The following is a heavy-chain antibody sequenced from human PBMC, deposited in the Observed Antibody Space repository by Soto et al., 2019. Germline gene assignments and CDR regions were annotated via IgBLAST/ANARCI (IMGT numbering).Heavy chain of an antibody. CDR1: GGSISSSIYY. J-gene: IGHJ4*02. CDR3: ARGPTGDPVGYGDSRACDY. V-gene: IGHV4-39*07. D-gene: IGHD4-17*01. Sequence: ASETLSLTCTVSGGSISSSIYYWGWIRQPPGKGLEWIGRIYYSGSTYYNPSLKSRVTISVDTSKNQFSLKLSSVTAADTAVYYCARGPTGDPVGYGDSRACDYWGQGTLVTVSS. CDR2: IYYSGST.